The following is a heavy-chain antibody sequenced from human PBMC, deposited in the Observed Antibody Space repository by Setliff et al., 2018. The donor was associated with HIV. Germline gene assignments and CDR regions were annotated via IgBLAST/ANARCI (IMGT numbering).Heavy chain of an antibody. D-gene: IGHD3-3*01. CDR1: GYTFTNYG. Sequence: ASVKVSCKASGYTFTNYGISWVRQAPGQGLEWMGWISTYNGNTNYAQKLQGRVTMTTDTSTTTAYMELRSLKSDDTALYYCARVFYSRGSGYYKGLDYWGQGTLVTV. V-gene: IGHV1-18*01. J-gene: IGHJ4*02. CDR2: ISTYNGNT. CDR3: ARVFYSRGSGYYKGLDY.